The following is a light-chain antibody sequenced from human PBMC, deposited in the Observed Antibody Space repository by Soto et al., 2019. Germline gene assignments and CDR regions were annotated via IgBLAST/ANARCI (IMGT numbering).Light chain of an antibody. J-gene: IGKJ5*01. V-gene: IGKV3-11*01. CDR1: QSVSRY. CDR3: QQRSNWPPIT. CDR2: DAS. Sequence: EIVLTQSPGTLSLSPGERATLSCRASQSVSRYLARYQQKPGQAPRLLIYDASNRATGIPARFSGSGSGTDFTLTISSLEPEDFAVYYCQQRSNWPPITFGQGTRLEIK.